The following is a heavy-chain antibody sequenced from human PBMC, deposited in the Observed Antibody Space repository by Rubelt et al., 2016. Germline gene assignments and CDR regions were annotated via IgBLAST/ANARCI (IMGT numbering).Heavy chain of an antibody. CDR1: GGSFSDYY. Sequence: QVQLQQWGAGLLKPSETLYLTCAVYGGSFSDYYWSWIRQPPGRGLEWIGSIYYSRTTYYNPSLKNRLTISVDTSKNQFSRARRSLAAADTAWDDCARRPIGGDPRYALDIWGQGTMVTVSS. J-gene: IGHJ3*02. V-gene: IGHV4-34*01. D-gene: IGHD1-26*01. CDR2: IYYSRTT. CDR3: ARRPIGGDPRYALDI.